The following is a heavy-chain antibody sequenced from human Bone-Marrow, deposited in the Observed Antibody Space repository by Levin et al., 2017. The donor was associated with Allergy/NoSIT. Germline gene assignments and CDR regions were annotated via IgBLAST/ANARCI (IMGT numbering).Heavy chain of an antibody. CDR3: ARERASMVRGVIITGNHPGVPHDAFDI. CDR2: IWYDGSNK. D-gene: IGHD3-10*01. V-gene: IGHV3-33*01. Sequence: GGSLRLSCAASGFTFSSYGMHWVRQAPGKGLEWVAVIWYDGSNKYYADSVKGRFTISRDNSKNTLYLQMNSLRAEDTAVYYCARERASMVRGVIITGNHPGVPHDAFDIWGQGTMVTVSS. CDR1: GFTFSSYG. J-gene: IGHJ3*02.